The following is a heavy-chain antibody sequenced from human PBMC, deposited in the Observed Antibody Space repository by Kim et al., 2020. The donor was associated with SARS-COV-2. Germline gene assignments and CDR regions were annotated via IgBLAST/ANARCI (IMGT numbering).Heavy chain of an antibody. CDR3: ARGVVGSIPSDY. D-gene: IGHD2-15*01. Sequence: YYADSVKGRFTISRDDSKNTLYLQMNSLRTEDTAIYYCARGVVGSIPSDYWGQGTLVTVSS. V-gene: IGHV3-53*01. J-gene: IGHJ4*02.